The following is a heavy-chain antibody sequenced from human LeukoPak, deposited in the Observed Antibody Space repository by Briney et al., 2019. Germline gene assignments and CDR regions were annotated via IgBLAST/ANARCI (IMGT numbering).Heavy chain of an antibody. CDR1: TGSISSSSYY. Sequence: PSETLSRTCTVYTGSISSSSYYWGWTRQPPGKGLGLIGSIYYSGSAHYNQSLKTRVNISVAKSKNQLSLKLSSVTAAETAVYYCARQEVGGPTGYWGQGTLVTVSS. V-gene: IGHV4-39*01. CDR3: ARQEVGGPTGY. CDR2: IYYSGSA. D-gene: IGHD2-15*01. J-gene: IGHJ4*02.